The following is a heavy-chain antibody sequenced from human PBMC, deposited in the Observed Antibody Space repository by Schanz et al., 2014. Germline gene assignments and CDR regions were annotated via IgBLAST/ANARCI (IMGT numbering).Heavy chain of an antibody. CDR2: IFTDGRT. Sequence: EVQLVASGGGLVQPGGSLRLSCAASGFAVDNYYMSCVRQAPGRGLEWVSIIFTDGRTYYADSVKGRFTISRDSSKYTLFLQMNSLRAEDTAVYYCAKDRSWDYDSSGYFDYWGQGTLVTVSS. CDR1: GFAVDNYY. V-gene: IGHV3-53*01. CDR3: AKDRSWDYDSSGYFDY. J-gene: IGHJ4*02. D-gene: IGHD3-22*01.